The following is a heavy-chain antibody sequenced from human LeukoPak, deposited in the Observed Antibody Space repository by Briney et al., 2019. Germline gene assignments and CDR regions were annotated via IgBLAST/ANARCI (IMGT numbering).Heavy chain of an antibody. CDR3: AKARGSYYIDYFDS. J-gene: IGHJ4*02. Sequence: PGGSLRLSCAASGFTFDDYAMHWVRQAPGKGLQWVSLITRDGGSTYYADSVKGRFTISRDNGRNSLYLQMNSLRTEDTALYYCAKARGSYYIDYFDSWGQGTLVTVSS. CDR1: GFTFDDYA. CDR2: ITRDGGST. D-gene: IGHD1-26*01. V-gene: IGHV3-43*02.